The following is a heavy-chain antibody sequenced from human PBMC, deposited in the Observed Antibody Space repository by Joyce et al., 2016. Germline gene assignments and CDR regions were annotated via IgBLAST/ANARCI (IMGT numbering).Heavy chain of an antibody. J-gene: IGHJ4*02. Sequence: QVQLVESGGGVVQPGKFLKLSCLGSGFTFSHYGMHWVRQAAGAGLEWVAVISYDGSEKYYVDAVKGRFTISRDNSKNTLFLQMNSLRLEDTALDYCARAGPNNYGGIFDSWGQGILVTVSS. CDR1: GFTFSHYG. CDR3: ARAGPNNYGGIFDS. D-gene: IGHD4-23*01. CDR2: ISYDGSEK. V-gene: IGHV3-30*03.